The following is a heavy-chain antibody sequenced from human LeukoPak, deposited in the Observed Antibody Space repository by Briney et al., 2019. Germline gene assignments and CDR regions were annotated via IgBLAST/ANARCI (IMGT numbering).Heavy chain of an antibody. J-gene: IGHJ3*02. CDR3: AGRLRYYDSSGYYYDAFDI. CDR2: IDPSDSYT. Sequence: GVSLRISFKGSGSRVTSYWITWVRPMPGKGLEWMGRIDPSDSYTNYSPSFQGHVTISADKSISTAYLQWSSLKASDIAMYYWAGRLRYYDSSGYYYDAFDIWGQGTMVTVSS. V-gene: IGHV5-10-1*01. CDR1: GSRVTSYW. D-gene: IGHD3-22*01.